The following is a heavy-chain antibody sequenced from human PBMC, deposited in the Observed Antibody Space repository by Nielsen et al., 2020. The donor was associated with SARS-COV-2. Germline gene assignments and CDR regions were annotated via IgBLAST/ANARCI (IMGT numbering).Heavy chain of an antibody. V-gene: IGHV4-4*02. D-gene: IGHD2-2*02. CDR2: VSHSGST. CDR3: AGGDLVVVPSPLLGLGPIFYSFYLDV. CDR1: GDSVSSNDW. Sequence: SETLSLTCAVSGDSVSSNDWWTWVRQSPGKGLEWIGEVSHSGSTNYNPSLKSRVTLSMDKSKNQFSLRLTSVSAADTADYFCAGGDLVVVPSPLLGLGPIFYSFYLDVWGKGTAVIVSS. J-gene: IGHJ6*03.